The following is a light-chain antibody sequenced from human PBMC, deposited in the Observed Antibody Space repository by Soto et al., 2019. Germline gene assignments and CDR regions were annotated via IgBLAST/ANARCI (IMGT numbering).Light chain of an antibody. J-gene: IGKJ4*01. CDR2: DAS. CDR1: QGVSNA. V-gene: IGKV1-13*02. CDR3: QQVDSYPLT. Sequence: AIQLTQSPSSLSASVGDKITITCRASQGVSNALAGYQQKPGKAPKLLIYDASSWESGVPSRFSASGSGTDFTLTISSLQPDDFATYYCQQVDSYPLTFGGGTKVE.